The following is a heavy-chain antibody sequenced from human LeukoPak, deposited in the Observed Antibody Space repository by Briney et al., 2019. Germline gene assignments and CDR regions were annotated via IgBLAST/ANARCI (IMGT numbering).Heavy chain of an antibody. CDR2: ISWNSGSI. D-gene: IGHD3-10*01. CDR3: AKATPVGDYYYYGMDV. Sequence: GRSLRLSCAASGFTFDDYAMHWVRQAQGKGLEWVSGISWNSGSIGYADSVKGRFTISRDNAKNSLYLQMHSLRAEDTALYYCAKATPVGDYYYYGMDVWGQGTTVTVSS. J-gene: IGHJ6*02. CDR1: GFTFDDYA. V-gene: IGHV3-9*01.